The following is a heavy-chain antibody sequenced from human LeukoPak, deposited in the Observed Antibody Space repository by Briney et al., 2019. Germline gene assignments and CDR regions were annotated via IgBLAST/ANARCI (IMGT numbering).Heavy chain of an antibody. V-gene: IGHV4-61*01. Sequence: SETLSLTCTVSGGSVSSGSYYWSWIRQLPGKGLEWIGYIYYSGSTKYNPSLKSRVTISIDTSKNQFSLKLSSVTAADTAIYYCAGVVGGSYSMDVWGQGTTVTVSS. J-gene: IGHJ6*02. CDR2: IYYSGST. D-gene: IGHD1-26*01. CDR3: AGVVGGSYSMDV. CDR1: GGSVSSGSYY.